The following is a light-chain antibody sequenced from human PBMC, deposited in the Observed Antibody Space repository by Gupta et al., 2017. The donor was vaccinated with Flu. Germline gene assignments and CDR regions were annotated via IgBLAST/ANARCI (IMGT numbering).Light chain of an antibody. Sequence: DIQMTQSPSSLSASVGDRVTITCRASQSISSYLNWYQQKPWKAPKLLIYAASSLQSGVPSRFSGSGSGTDFTLTISSLQPEDFATYYCQQSYSNLRPWTFGQGTKVEIK. J-gene: IGKJ1*01. CDR2: AAS. V-gene: IGKV1-39*01. CDR3: QQSYSNLRPWT. CDR1: QSISSY.